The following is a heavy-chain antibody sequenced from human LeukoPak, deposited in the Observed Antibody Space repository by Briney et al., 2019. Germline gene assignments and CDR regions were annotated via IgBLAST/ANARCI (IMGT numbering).Heavy chain of an antibody. Sequence: SVKVSCKASGGTFSSYAISWGRQAPGQGLEWMGGITPIFGTANYAQKFQGRVTITADESTSTAYMELSSLRSEDTAVYYCARGGAARTFDYWGQGTLVTVSS. J-gene: IGHJ4*02. D-gene: IGHD6-6*01. CDR3: ARGGAARTFDY. CDR2: ITPIFGTA. CDR1: GGTFSSYA. V-gene: IGHV1-69*13.